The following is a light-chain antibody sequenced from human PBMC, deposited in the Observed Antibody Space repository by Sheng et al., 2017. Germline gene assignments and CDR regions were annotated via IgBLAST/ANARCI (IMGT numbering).Light chain of an antibody. J-gene: IGKJ2*01. V-gene: IGKV1D-16*01. CDR1: ENIDRW. CDR2: ASS. Sequence: DVQMTQSPSSLSASVGDRVTITCRASENIDRWLAWYQQKPQKAPKSLIFASSTLQSGVPSRFSGSRSGTDFTLTITSLQPEDFATYYCQQYFTYPYTFGQGTRLELK. CDR3: QQYFTYPYT.